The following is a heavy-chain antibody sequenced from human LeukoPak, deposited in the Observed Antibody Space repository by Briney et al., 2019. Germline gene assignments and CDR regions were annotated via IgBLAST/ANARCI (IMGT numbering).Heavy chain of an antibody. J-gene: IGHJ4*02. Sequence: ASVKVSCKASEYTFTDYCMHWVRQAPGQGPEWLGWVNPNSGGTYYAQKFQGRVTVTRDTSISTAYMELSGLRSDDTAVYYCVRSPYHSNPHFDYWGQGTLVTVSS. CDR2: VNPNSGGT. V-gene: IGHV1-2*02. CDR3: VRSPYHSNPHFDY. D-gene: IGHD3-22*01. CDR1: EYTFTDYC.